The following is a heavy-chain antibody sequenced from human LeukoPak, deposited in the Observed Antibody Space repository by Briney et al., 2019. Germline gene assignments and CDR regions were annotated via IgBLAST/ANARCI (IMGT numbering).Heavy chain of an antibody. CDR1: GGSISSGGYS. Sequence: PSETLSLTCAVSGGSISSGGYSWSWIRQPPGKGLEWIGYIYQSGSTYYNPSLKSRVTISVDRSKNQFSLRLSSVTAADTAVYYCATAGGTMVRGVFTNDAFDIWGQGTMVTVSS. J-gene: IGHJ3*02. D-gene: IGHD3-10*01. CDR3: ATAGGTMVRGVFTNDAFDI. V-gene: IGHV4-30-2*01. CDR2: IYQSGST.